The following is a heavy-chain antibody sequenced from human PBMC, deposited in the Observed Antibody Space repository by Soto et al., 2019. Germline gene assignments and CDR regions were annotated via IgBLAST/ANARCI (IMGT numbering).Heavy chain of an antibody. D-gene: IGHD4-17*01. CDR3: ARANDGDSGYYYYGMDV. J-gene: IGHJ6*02. CDR2: INPNSGGT. CDR1: GYTFTGYY. Sequence: SVKVSCKASGYTFTGYYMHWVRQAPGQGLEWMGWINPNSGGTNYAQKFQGRVTMTRDTSISTAYMELSRLRSDDTAVYYCARANDGDSGYYYYGMDVWGQGTTVTVSS. V-gene: IGHV1-2*02.